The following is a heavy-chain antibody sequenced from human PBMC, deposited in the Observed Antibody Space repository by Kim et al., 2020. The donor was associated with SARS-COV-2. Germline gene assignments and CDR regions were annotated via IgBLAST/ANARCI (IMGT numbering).Heavy chain of an antibody. Sequence: GGSLRLSCAASGFTFSSYGMHWVRQAPGKGLEWVAVISYDGSNKYYADSVKGRFTISRDNSKNTLYLQMNSLRAEDTAVYYCATDLEGSIVGATDPFDYWGQGTLVTVSS. CDR3: ATDLEGSIVGATDPFDY. D-gene: IGHD1-26*01. J-gene: IGHJ4*02. CDR2: ISYDGSNK. V-gene: IGHV3-30*03. CDR1: GFTFSSYG.